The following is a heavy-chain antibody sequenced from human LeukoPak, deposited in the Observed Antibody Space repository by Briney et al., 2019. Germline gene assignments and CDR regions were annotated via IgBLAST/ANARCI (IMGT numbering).Heavy chain of an antibody. V-gene: IGHV4-39*01. CDR3: ASTIWFGELFYSDP. CDR1: GGSISSSSYY. J-gene: IGHJ5*02. D-gene: IGHD3-10*01. CDR2: IYYSGST. Sequence: PSETLSLTCTVSGGSISSSSYYWGWIRQPPGKGLEWIGSIYYSGSTYYNPSLKSRVTISVDTSKNQFSLKLSSVTAADTAVYYCASTIWFGELFYSDPWGQGTLVTVSS.